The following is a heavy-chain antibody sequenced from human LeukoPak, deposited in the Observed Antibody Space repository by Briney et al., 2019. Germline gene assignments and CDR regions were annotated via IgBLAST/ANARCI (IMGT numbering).Heavy chain of an antibody. CDR2: IYYSGST. CDR1: GGSISSYY. V-gene: IGHV4-59*01. CDR3: ARIPVPTPFGVANYYYYYYMDV. J-gene: IGHJ6*03. D-gene: IGHD3-3*01. Sequence: SETLSLTCTVSGGSISSYYWSWIRQPPGKGLEWIGYIYYSGSTNYNPSLKSRVTISVDTSKNQFSLKLSSVTAADTAVYYCARIPVPTPFGVANYYYYYYMDVWGKGTTVTVSS.